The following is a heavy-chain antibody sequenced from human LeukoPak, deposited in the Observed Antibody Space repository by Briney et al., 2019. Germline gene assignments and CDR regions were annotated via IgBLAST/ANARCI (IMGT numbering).Heavy chain of an antibody. J-gene: IGHJ6*02. CDR1: GFTFGDYA. CDR3: AKDFGPFGVVIDYYYYYGMDV. CDR2: ISWNSGSI. D-gene: IGHD3-3*01. V-gene: IGHV3-9*01. Sequence: GRSLRLSCAASGFTFGDYAMHWVRQAPGKGLEWVSGISWNSGSIGYADSVKGRFTISRDNAKNSLYLQMNSLRAEDTALYYCAKDFGPFGVVIDYYYYYGMDVWGQGTTVTVSS.